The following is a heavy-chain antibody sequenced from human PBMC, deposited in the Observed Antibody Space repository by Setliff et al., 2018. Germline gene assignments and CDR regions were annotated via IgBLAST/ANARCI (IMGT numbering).Heavy chain of an antibody. CDR2: IYHSGST. CDR3: ASQGEMISPWGYDMDV. Sequence: SETLSLTCAVSGGSISSGGYSWSWIRQPPGKGLEWIGYIYHSGSTYYNPSLKSRVTISVDRSKNQFSLKLSSVTAADTAVYYCASQGEMISPWGYDMDVWGQGTTVTVSS. D-gene: IGHD3-16*01. J-gene: IGHJ6*02. CDR1: GGSISSGGYS. V-gene: IGHV4-30-2*01.